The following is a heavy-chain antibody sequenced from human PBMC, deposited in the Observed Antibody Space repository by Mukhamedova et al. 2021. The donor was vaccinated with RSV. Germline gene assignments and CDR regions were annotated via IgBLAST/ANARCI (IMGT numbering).Heavy chain of an antibody. CDR3: ARDGGLVATITADAFDI. CDR2: ISSSSSYT. V-gene: IGHV3-11*06. D-gene: IGHD5-12*01. Sequence: IRQAPGKGLEWVSYISSSSSYTNYADSVKGRFTISRDNAKNSLYLQMNSLRAEDTAVYYCARDGGLVATITADAFDIWGQGTMVT. J-gene: IGHJ3*02.